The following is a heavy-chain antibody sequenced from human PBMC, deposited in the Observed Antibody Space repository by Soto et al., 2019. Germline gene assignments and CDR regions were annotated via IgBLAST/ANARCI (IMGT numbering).Heavy chain of an antibody. V-gene: IGHV1-2*04. D-gene: IGHD3-9*01. Sequence: ASVKVSCKASGYTFTGYYMHWVRQAPGQGLEWMGWINPNSGGTNYAQKFQGWVTMTRDTSISTAYMELGRLRSGDRAGDYFGTCPFDYIRRTYRCFVYRGRGSLDTVSS. CDR3: GTCPFDYIRRTYRCFVY. CDR1: GYTFTGYY. CDR2: INPNSGGT. J-gene: IGHJ4*01.